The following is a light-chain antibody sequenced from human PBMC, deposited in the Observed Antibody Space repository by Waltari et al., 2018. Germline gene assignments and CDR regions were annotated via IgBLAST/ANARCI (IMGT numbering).Light chain of an antibody. CDR1: QSVSGGY. CDR2: GTS. CDR3: QQDFNLPFT. J-gene: IGKJ3*01. V-gene: IGKV3D-7*01. Sequence: EIVMTQSPTTVSLSPGDGATLSCRASQSVSGGYLSWYQQKPGQAPRLLIYGTSTRATGIPARFGGSGSGTDFTLTISNLQPEDFAVYYCQQDFNLPFTFGPGTKVEIK.